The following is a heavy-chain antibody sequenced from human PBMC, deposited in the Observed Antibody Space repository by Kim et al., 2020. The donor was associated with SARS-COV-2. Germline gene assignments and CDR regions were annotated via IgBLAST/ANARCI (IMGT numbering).Heavy chain of an antibody. Sequence: GGSLRLSCAASGFTFTTYTMNWVRQAPGKGLEWVSYISSGSTLIYYAESVKGRFTISRDNAKNSLYLQMNGLRAEDTAFYYCAKNSGSYNAFDIWGQGT. D-gene: IGHD1-26*01. J-gene: IGHJ3*02. CDR3: AKNSGSYNAFDI. V-gene: IGHV3-48*04. CDR1: GFTFTTYT. CDR2: ISSGSTLI.